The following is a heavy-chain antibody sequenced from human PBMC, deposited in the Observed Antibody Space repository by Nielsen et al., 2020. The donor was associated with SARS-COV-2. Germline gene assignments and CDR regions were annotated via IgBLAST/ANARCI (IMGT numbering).Heavy chain of an antibody. CDR3: ASLRGTAMVPGDY. CDR2: INPNSGGT. CDR1: GYTFTGYY. J-gene: IGHJ4*02. V-gene: IGHV1-2*06. D-gene: IGHD5-18*01. Sequence: ASVKVSCKASGYTFTGYYMHWVRQAPRQGLEWMGRINPNSGGTNYAQKFQGRVTMTRDTSISTAYMELSRLRSDDTAVYYCASLRGTAMVPGDYWGQGTLVTVSS.